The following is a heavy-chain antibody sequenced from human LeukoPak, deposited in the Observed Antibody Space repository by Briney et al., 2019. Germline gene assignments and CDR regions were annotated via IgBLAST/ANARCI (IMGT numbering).Heavy chain of an antibody. CDR3: AKGSDADGRNWLLYYFDS. CDR2: ISGSGVGT. V-gene: IGHV3-23*01. D-gene: IGHD5-18*01. CDR1: GFTFSSYA. J-gene: IGHJ4*02. Sequence: GGSLRLSCAASGFTFSSYAMNWVRQAPGKGLERVSGISGSGVGTYYADSVKGRFTISRDNSKNTLYMQMNSLRAEDTAIYYCAKGSDADGRNWLLYYFDSWGLGTLVTVST.